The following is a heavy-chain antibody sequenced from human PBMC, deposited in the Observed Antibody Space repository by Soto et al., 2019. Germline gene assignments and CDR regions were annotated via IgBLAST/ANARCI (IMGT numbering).Heavy chain of an antibody. J-gene: IGHJ4*02. CDR2: ISGSGGTT. V-gene: IGHV3-23*01. CDR3: AKDREGTIADYFDH. D-gene: IGHD2-21*01. CDR1: GLTFSNYV. Sequence: EVQLLESGGGLVQPGGSLRLSCAASGLTFSNYVMTWVRQAPGKGLEWVSAISGSGGTTYYADSVKGRFTISRDNSKNTLYLQMNSLRAEDTAIYYCAKDREGTIADYFDHWGQGTLVTVSS.